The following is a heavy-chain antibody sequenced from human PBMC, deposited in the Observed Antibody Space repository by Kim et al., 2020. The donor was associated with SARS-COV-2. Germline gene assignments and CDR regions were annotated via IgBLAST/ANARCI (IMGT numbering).Heavy chain of an antibody. V-gene: IGHV3-73*01. Sequence: GGSLRLSCAASGFTFSDSPMHWVRQASGKGLEWVGRIRSKVNSYATSYAEAVKGRFTISSDDSESTAYLQMNSLKTEDTAVYYCTTIPGATLAFWDALDVWGQGTMVTASS. CDR2: IRSKVNSYAT. D-gene: IGHD1-1*01. CDR3: TTIPGATLAFWDALDV. J-gene: IGHJ3*01. CDR1: GFTFSDSP.